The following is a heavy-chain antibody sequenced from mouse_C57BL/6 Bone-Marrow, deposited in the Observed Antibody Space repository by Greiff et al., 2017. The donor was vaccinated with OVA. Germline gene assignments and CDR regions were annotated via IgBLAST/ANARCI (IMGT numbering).Heavy chain of an antibody. D-gene: IGHD1-1*01. CDR3: ARYGVVDLDY. CDR2: IRNKANGYTT. V-gene: IGHV7-3*01. J-gene: IGHJ2*01. Sequence: EVMLVESGGGLVQPGGSLSLSCAASGFTFTDYYMSWVRQPPGKALEWLGFIRNKANGYTTEYSASVKGRFTISRDNSQSILYRQMNALRAEDSATYYCARYGVVDLDYWGQGTTLTVSS. CDR1: GFTFTDYY.